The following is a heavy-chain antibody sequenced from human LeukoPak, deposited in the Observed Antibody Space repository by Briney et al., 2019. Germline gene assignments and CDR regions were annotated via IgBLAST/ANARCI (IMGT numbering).Heavy chain of an antibody. Sequence: GSSVKVSFKASGGTFTSYDISWVRQAPGQGVEWMGGIIPIFGTANYAQKFQGRVTITTDKSTSTAYMELSSLRSGDTAVYYCARGKTVDYYDYMDVWGKGTTFTSSS. CDR1: GGTFTSYD. CDR2: IIPIFGTA. J-gene: IGHJ6*03. V-gene: IGHV1-69*05. CDR3: ARGKTVDYYDYMDV. D-gene: IGHD1-1*01.